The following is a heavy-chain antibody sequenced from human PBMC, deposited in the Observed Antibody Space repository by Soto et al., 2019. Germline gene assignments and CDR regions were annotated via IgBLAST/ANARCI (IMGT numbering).Heavy chain of an antibody. D-gene: IGHD3-22*01. CDR3: ARDELGDYSDSSGLYGMDV. J-gene: IGHJ6*02. V-gene: IGHV1-69*01. Sequence: QVQLVQSGAEVKNPGSSVKVSCKASGGTFSSYAISWVRQAPGQGLEWMGGIIPIFGTANYAQKFQGRVTINADESTSTAYMERSSLRSEDTAVYYCARDELGDYSDSSGLYGMDVWGQGTTVTVSS. CDR1: GGTFSSYA. CDR2: IIPIFGTA.